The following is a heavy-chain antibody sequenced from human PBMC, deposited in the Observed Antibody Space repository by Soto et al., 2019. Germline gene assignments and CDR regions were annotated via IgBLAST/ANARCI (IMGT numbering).Heavy chain of an antibody. CDR2: INHSGST. D-gene: IGHD3-10*01. J-gene: IGHJ6*03. V-gene: IGHV4-34*01. CDR1: GGSFSGYY. CDR3: ARDMVRGLPYYYYYYMDG. Sequence: SETLSLTCAVYGGSFSGYYWSWIRQPPGKGLEWIGEINHSGSTNYNPSLKSRVTISVDTSKNQFSLKLSSVTAADTAVYYCARDMVRGLPYYYYYYMDGWGKGTTVTGSS.